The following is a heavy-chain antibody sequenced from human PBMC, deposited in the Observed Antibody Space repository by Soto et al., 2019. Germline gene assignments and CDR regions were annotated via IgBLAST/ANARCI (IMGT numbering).Heavy chain of an antibody. V-gene: IGHV1-46*01. Sequence: EASVKVSCKAPRDTFTSYYINWVRQAPGQGLEWMGVINPHGGSTAYGQKFQGRVTITRDTSASTAYMELSSLRSEDTAVYYCARDYDSTNWFDPWGQGTLVTVSS. J-gene: IGHJ5*02. CDR1: RDTFTSYY. CDR2: INPHGGST. D-gene: IGHD3-22*01. CDR3: ARDYDSTNWFDP.